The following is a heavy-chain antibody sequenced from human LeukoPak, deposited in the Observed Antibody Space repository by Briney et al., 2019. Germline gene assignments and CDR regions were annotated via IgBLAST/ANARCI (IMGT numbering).Heavy chain of an antibody. V-gene: IGHV3-23*01. J-gene: IGHJ4*02. D-gene: IGHD5-18*01. CDR1: RFTFSSHA. Sequence: GGSLRLSCVACRFTFSSHAMNWVRQAPGKGLEWISSLNETGETTDYAGSVRGRFTISRDNSKNTLYLQMNSLRPEDTAVYYCAKGYSYAYEYWGQGTLVTVPS. CDR3: AKGYSYAYEY. CDR2: LNETGETT.